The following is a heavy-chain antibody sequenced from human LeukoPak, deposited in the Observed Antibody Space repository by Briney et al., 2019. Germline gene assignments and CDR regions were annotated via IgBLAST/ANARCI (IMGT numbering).Heavy chain of an antibody. Sequence: SETLSLTCTVSGDSISSSSYYLGWIRQPPGKGLEWIGTIYYGGSTYYNPSLKSRVTISVDTSKTQFSLRLSSVTAAGTAVYHCARHRKSSGWYAGYFYFWGRGTLVTVSS. CDR3: ARHRKSSGWYAGYFYF. CDR2: IYYGGST. D-gene: IGHD2-15*01. CDR1: GDSISSSSYY. J-gene: IGHJ2*01. V-gene: IGHV4-39*01.